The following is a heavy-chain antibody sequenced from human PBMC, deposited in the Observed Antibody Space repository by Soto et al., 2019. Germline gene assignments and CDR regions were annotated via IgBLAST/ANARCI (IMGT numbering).Heavy chain of an antibody. V-gene: IGHV1-24*01. J-gene: IGHJ1*01. Sequence: ASVKVSCKVSGYTPTELSMHWVRQAPGKGLEWMGGFDPEDGETIYAQKFQGRVTMTEDTSTDTAYMELSSLRSEDTAVYYCFTGYYNPANGLQHWGQGTLVTVYS. CDR3: FTGYYNPANGLQH. CDR1: GYTPTELS. CDR2: FDPEDGET. D-gene: IGHD3-9*01.